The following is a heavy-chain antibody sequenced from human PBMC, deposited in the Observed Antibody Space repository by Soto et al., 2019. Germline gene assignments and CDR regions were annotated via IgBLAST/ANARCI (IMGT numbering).Heavy chain of an antibody. D-gene: IGHD5-18*01. V-gene: IGHV3-30*18. CDR1: GIDLENYG. CDR2: ISSDGTTK. Sequence: QVQLVESGGGVVHPGRSLRLSCVASGIDLENYGIHWVRQAPGEGLEWVAVISSDGTTKSYIDSVRRPFTISRDNSRRTVFLQRNSLRREDTAMYYCVKDGGGVRYNYNIRGDSWGQGTQVTVSS. J-gene: IGHJ5*01. CDR3: VKDGGGVRYNYNIRGDS.